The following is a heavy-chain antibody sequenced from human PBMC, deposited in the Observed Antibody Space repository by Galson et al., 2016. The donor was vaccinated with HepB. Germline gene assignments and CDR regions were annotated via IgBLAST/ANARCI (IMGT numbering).Heavy chain of an antibody. CDR1: GGSISSSFW. CDR3: ARAHDRYGMDV. CDR2: IYHGGST. Sequence: SETLSLTCAVSGGSISSSFWWTWVRQPPGKGLEWIGEIYHGGSTNNNPSLKSRVTILVDKSNNQFSLRLSSVTAADTAVYYCARAHDRYGMDVWGQGTTVTVSS. J-gene: IGHJ6*02. V-gene: IGHV4-4*02.